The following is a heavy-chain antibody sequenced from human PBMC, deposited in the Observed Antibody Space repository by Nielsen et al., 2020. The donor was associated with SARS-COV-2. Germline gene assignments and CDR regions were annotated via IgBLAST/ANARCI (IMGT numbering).Heavy chain of an antibody. CDR2: ISYDGSNK. D-gene: IGHD3-16*01. CDR3: ASAPWGTTIDY. Sequence: GESLKISCAASGFTFSSYGMHWVRQAPGKGLEWVAVISYDGSNKYYADSVKGRFTISRDNSKNTLYLQMNSLRAEDTAVYYCASAPWGTTIDYWGQGTLVTVSS. V-gene: IGHV3-30*03. J-gene: IGHJ4*02. CDR1: GFTFSSYG.